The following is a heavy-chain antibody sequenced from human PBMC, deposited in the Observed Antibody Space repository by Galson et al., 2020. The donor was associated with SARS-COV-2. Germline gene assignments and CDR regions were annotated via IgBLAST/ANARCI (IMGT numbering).Heavy chain of an antibody. CDR3: ARVGYCSTTSCYFGY. CDR1: GFIFSDYW. J-gene: IGHJ4*02. CDR2: IKQDGTEK. D-gene: IGHD2-2*01. V-gene: IGHV3-7*05. Sequence: GESLKISCAASGFIFSDYWMSWVRRAPGKGLEWVANIKQDGTEKYHVDSVKGRFTISRDNAKHSLYLQMNSLRAADTAVYYCARVGYCSTTSCYFGYWGQGILVTVSS.